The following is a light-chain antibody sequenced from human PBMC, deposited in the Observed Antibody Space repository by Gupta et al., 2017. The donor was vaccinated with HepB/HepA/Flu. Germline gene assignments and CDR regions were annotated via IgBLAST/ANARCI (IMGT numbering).Light chain of an antibody. CDR2: KVS. J-gene: IGKJ1*01. V-gene: IGKV2-30*02. CDR1: QSLVHTDGYIY. CDR3: MQGKFWRT. Sequence: EVVMTQSPLSLPVTLGQSASISCRSSQSLVHTDGYIYLNWFHQRPGQSPRRLIYKVSNRDSGVAGRFSGSGSGTDFTLNSSRGEAEDVGVYYCMQGKFWRTFGQGTKVEI.